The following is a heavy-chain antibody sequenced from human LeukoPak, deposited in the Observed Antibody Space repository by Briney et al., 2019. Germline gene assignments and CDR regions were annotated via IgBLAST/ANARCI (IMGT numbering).Heavy chain of an antibody. J-gene: IGHJ5*02. V-gene: IGHV3-33*01. D-gene: IGHD6-13*01. CDR1: GFTFSSYG. CDR2: IWYDGSNK. Sequence: GRSLRLSCAASGFTFSSYGMHWVRQAPGKGLEWVAVIWYDGSNKYYADSVKGRFTISGDNSKNTLYLQMNSLRAEDTAVYYCARSSSPSGGWFDPWGQGTLVTVSS. CDR3: ARSSSPSGGWFDP.